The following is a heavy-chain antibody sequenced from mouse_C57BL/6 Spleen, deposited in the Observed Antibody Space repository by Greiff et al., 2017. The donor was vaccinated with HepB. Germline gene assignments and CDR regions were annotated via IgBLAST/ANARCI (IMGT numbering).Heavy chain of an antibody. J-gene: IGHJ4*01. Sequence: VKLEESGPGLVQPSQSLSITCTVSGFSLTSYGVHWVRQSPGKGLEWLGVIWSGGSTDYNAAFISRLSISKDNSKSQVFFKMNSLQADDTAIYYCAKNYDYDYYYAMDYWGQGTSVTVSS. CDR1: GFSLTSYG. CDR3: AKNYDYDYYYAMDY. CDR2: IWSGGST. V-gene: IGHV2-2*01. D-gene: IGHD2-4*01.